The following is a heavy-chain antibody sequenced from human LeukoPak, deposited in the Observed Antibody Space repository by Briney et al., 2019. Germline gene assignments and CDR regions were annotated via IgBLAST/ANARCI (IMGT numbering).Heavy chain of an antibody. CDR1: GFTFSDYN. CDR2: ISSSGSTI. D-gene: IGHD6-13*01. CDR3: ARDRTYSSSLYYYYMDV. J-gene: IGHJ6*03. V-gene: IGHV3-11*01. Sequence: TGGSLRLSCAASGFTFSDYNMSWIRQAPGKGLEWVSYISSSGSTIYYADSVKGRFTISRDNAKNSLYLQMNSLRAEDTAVYYCARDRTYSSSLYYYYMDVWGKGTTVTISS.